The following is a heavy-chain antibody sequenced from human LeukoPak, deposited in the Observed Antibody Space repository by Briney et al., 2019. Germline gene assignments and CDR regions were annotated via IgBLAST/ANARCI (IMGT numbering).Heavy chain of an antibody. CDR3: AREGAYRTYGDYSPFDF. CDR2: IFYSGST. Sequence: PSETLSLTCTVSGGSISSYYWSWIRQPPGKGLEWIGYIFYSGSTNYNPSLKSRVTISVDTSKNRFSLRLNSVTAADTAVYYCAREGAYRTYGDYSPFDFWGQGTLVTVSS. J-gene: IGHJ5*01. CDR1: GGSISSYY. D-gene: IGHD4-17*01. V-gene: IGHV4-59*12.